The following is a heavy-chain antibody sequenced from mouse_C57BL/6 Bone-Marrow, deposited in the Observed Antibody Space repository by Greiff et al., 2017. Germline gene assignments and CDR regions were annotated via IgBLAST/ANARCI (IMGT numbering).Heavy chain of an antibody. V-gene: IGHV1-61*01. J-gene: IGHJ3*01. CDR3: ARERGNYCRSAGLAY. Sequence: QVQLQQPGAELVRPGSSVKLSCKASGYTFTSYWLDWVKQRPGQGLEWIGNIYPSDSETHYNQKFKDKATLTVDKSSSTAYMQLSSLTSEDSAVSYCARERGNYCRSAGLAYWGQGTLVTVSA. CDR2: IYPSDSET. CDR1: GYTFTSYW. D-gene: IGHD1-1*01.